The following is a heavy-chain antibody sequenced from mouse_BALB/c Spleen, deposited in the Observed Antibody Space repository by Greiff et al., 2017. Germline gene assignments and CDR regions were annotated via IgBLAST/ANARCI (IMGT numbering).Heavy chain of an antibody. CDR2: IYPGVGST. V-gene: IGHV1S56*01. D-gene: IGHD2-3*01. CDR1: GYTFTSYY. J-gene: IGHJ3*01. CDR3: ARSDGYYPAWFAY. Sequence: QVQLQQSGPELVKPGASVKMSCKASGYTFTSYYIHWVKQRPGQGLEWIGWIYPGVGSTKYNEKFKGKTTLTADKSSSTAYMLLSSLTSEDSAIYFCARSDGYYPAWFAYWGQGTLVTVSA.